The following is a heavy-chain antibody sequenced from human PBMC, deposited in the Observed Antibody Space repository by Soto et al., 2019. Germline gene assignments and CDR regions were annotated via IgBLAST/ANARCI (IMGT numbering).Heavy chain of an antibody. D-gene: IGHD6-13*01. CDR2: INPNSGGT. CDR3: ARGLYSSTRIYGMDV. Sequence: QVQLVQSGAEVKKPGASVKVSCKASGYTFTGYYMHWVRQAPGQGLEWIGWINPNSGGTNYAQKFQGWVTMTRDTSISTAYMALSRLRSDDTAVYYCARGLYSSTRIYGMDVWGQGTTVTVSS. V-gene: IGHV1-2*04. J-gene: IGHJ6*02. CDR1: GYTFTGYY.